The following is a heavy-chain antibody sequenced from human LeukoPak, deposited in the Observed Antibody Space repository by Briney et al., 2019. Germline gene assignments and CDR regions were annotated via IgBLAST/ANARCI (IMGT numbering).Heavy chain of an antibody. Sequence: GVSLRLSCAASGFTFSTFGMNWVRQAPGKGLEWVSSISGSSSSIYYADSVKGRFTISRDNAKNSLYLQMNSLRAEDTAVYYCARGGYSYDYWGQGTLVTVSS. D-gene: IGHD5-18*01. CDR2: ISGSSSSI. V-gene: IGHV3-21*06. CDR1: GFTFSTFG. J-gene: IGHJ4*02. CDR3: ARGGYSYDY.